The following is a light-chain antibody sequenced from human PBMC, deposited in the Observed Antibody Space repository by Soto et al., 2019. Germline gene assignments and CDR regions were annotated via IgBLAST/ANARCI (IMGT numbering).Light chain of an antibody. V-gene: IGLV2-14*01. J-gene: IGLJ1*01. CDR3: SSYTSTNTLAV. Sequence: QSALTQPASVSGSPGQPITISCTGTSSDVGGYNYVSWYQQHAGFAPKLIIYEVSNRPSGVSNRFSGSESGDTASLTISGLQAEDEADYYCSSYTSTNTLAVFGTGTKLTVL. CDR2: EVS. CDR1: SSDVGGYNY.